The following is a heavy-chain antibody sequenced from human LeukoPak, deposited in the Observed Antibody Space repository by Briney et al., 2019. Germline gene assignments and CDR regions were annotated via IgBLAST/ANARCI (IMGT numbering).Heavy chain of an antibody. V-gene: IGHV3-7*01. D-gene: IGHD5-12*01. CDR1: GFTFSTYW. Sequence: PGGSLRLSCAASGFTFSTYWMTWVRQAPGKGLEWVANIKEDGSREYYVDSVKGRFTISGDNAKNSLYLQMDSLTVEDTAVYYCARDSPGYGAYVSWGQGTLVSVSS. J-gene: IGHJ1*01. CDR3: ARDSPGYGAYVS. CDR2: IKEDGSRE.